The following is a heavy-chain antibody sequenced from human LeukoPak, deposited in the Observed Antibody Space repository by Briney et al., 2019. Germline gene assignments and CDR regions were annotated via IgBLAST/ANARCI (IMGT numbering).Heavy chain of an antibody. J-gene: IGHJ4*02. CDR2: IIRSGGST. V-gene: IGHV3-23*01. D-gene: IGHD2-21*02. Sequence: PGASLKLSCKASGFTFSSYAMSWVRQAPGQGLELMSTIIRSGGSTHYANSVKGRFTISRDKSKNTLYLQMNSLRVEDTAVYYCARSSGFTVVTYFDYWGQGTLVTVSS. CDR3: ARSSGFTVVTYFDY. CDR1: GFTFSSYA.